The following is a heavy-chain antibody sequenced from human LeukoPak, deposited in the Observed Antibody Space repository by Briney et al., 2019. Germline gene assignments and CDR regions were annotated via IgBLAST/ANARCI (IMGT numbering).Heavy chain of an antibody. J-gene: IGHJ4*02. D-gene: IGHD5-18*01. V-gene: IGHV1-2*02. CDR3: AREPVDTPMVTSFDY. Sequence: GSVKVSCKASGYTFTDYYMRWVRQAPGQGLEWMGWINPNSGGTNYAQKFQGRVTMTRDTSISTAYMEPSRLTSDDTAVYYCAREPVDTPMVTSFDYWGQGTLVTVSS. CDR2: INPNSGGT. CDR1: GYTFTDYY.